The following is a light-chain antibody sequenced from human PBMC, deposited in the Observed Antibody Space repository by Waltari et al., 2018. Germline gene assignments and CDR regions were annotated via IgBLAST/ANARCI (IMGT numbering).Light chain of an antibody. CDR2: EVN. Sequence: QSALTQPASVSGSPGQSITVSCTCTSSDVGSYNCVSWFQPSPDKAPKLIIFEVNKRPSGVSNRFSGSKSGNTASLTISGLQAGDEADYYCCSYAGSGIYVFGTGAKVTVL. CDR3: CSYAGSGIYV. V-gene: IGLV2-23*02. CDR1: SSDVGSYNC. J-gene: IGLJ1*01.